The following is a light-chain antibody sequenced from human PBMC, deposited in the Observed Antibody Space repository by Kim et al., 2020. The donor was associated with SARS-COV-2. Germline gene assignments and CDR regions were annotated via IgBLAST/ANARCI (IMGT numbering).Light chain of an antibody. J-gene: IGLJ1*01. CDR2: YDT. CDR3: QVWDRSSDQYV. CDR1: NIGDKS. Sequence: SYELTQPPSLSVAPGKTARISCGGDNIGDKSLHWYRQKPGKAPVVVISYDTDRPSGIPERFTGSNSGNSATLTIRRVEAGDEADYYCQVWDRSSDQYVFGTGTKVTVL. V-gene: IGLV3-21*04.